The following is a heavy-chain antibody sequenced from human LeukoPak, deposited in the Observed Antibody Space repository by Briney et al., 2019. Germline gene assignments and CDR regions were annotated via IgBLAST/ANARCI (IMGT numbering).Heavy chain of an antibody. J-gene: IGHJ5*02. V-gene: IGHV4-30-4*01. CDR1: GGSISSGDYY. Sequence: SETLSLTCTVSGGSISSGDYYWSWIRQPPGKGLGWIGYTYYSGSTYYNPSLKSRVTISVDTSKNQFSLRLSSVTAADTAVYYCARPYYYDSRIDPWGQGTLVTVSS. CDR2: TYYSGST. D-gene: IGHD3-22*01. CDR3: ARPYYYDSRIDP.